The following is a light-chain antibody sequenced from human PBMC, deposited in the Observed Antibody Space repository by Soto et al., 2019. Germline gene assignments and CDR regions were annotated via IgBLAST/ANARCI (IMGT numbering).Light chain of an antibody. CDR2: QNG. CDR3: QAWDTSTAVV. CDR1: KLGNKY. J-gene: IGLJ2*01. V-gene: IGLV3-1*01. Sequence: SYELTQPPSVSVSPGQTASITCSGDKLGNKYTSWYQQKPGQSPVMVIFQNGKRPSGIPERFSGSNSGNTATLTISGTQAMDEADYYCQAWDTSTAVVFGGGTKLTVL.